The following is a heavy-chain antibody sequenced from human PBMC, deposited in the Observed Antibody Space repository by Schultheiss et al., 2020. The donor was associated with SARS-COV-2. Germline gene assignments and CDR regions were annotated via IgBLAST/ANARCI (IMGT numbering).Heavy chain of an antibody. J-gene: IGHJ3*02. V-gene: IGHV4-31*03. CDR3: ARDYYDSGYAFDI. CDR1: GGSVSSGSYY. D-gene: IGHD3-22*01. Sequence: SQTLSLTCTVSGGSVSSGSYYWGWIRQPPGKGLEWIGYIYYSGSTYYNPSLKSRVTISVDTSKNQFSLKLSSVTAADTAVYYCARDYYDSGYAFDIWGQGTMVTVSS. CDR2: IYYSGST.